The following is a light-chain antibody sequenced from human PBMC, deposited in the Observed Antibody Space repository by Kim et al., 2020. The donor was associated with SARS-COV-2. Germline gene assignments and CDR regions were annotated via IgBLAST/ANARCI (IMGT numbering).Light chain of an antibody. CDR3: QQYENLLVT. J-gene: IGKJ4*01. CDR1: EDINNY. V-gene: IGKV1-33*01. Sequence: DIQMTQSPSSLSASVGDRVTITCQASEDINNYLNWYHQQPGKAPNLLIYDASNLQSGVSSRFSGTGSGTDFTFTISSLQPEDIGTYYCQQYENLLVTFGGGTKVDIK. CDR2: DAS.